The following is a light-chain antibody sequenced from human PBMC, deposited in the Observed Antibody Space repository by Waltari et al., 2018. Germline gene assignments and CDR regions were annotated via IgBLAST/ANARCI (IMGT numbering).Light chain of an antibody. Sequence: QSVLTQPPSVFGAPGQRGTISCPGSSSNLGAGSGAHWYHQLPGTDPQLLIYTNHNRPSGVPDRFSGSKSGTSASLAITGLQAEDEADYYCQSYDINLSSMLFGGGTKVTVL. V-gene: IGLV1-40*01. CDR2: TNH. J-gene: IGLJ2*01. CDR1: SSNLGAGSG. CDR3: QSYDINLSSML.